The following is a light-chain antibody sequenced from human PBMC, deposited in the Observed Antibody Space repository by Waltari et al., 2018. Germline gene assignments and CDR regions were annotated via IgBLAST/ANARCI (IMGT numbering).Light chain of an antibody. CDR3: ASFTSSRFVA. CDR1: DSDIGGYNY. V-gene: IGLV2-14*01. Sequence: QSALTQPASVSGSPGQTITISCAGTDSDIGGYNYVSWYQQCPDKAPKVLIYDVSNRPSGVSSRVSGSKSGNTASLTISGLQAEDEGDYYCASFTSSRFVAFGGGTKVTVL. CDR2: DVS. J-gene: IGLJ2*01.